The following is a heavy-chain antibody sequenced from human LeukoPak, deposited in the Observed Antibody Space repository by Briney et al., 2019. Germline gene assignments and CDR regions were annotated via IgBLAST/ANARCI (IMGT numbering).Heavy chain of an antibody. CDR3: ARDLLPYCGGDCYSVRFNWFDP. CDR2: IYTSGST. J-gene: IGHJ5*02. CDR1: GGSISSYY. V-gene: IGHV4-4*07. D-gene: IGHD2-21*02. Sequence: SETLSLTCTVSGGSISSYYWSWIRQPAGKGLEWIGRIYTSGSTNYNPSLKSRVTMSVDTSKNQFSLKLSPVTAADTAVYYCARDLLPYCGGDCYSVRFNWFDPWGQGTLVTVSS.